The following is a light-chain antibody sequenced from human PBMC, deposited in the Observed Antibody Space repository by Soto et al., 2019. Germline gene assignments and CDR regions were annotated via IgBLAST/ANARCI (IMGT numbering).Light chain of an antibody. J-gene: IGKJ1*01. CDR2: DAS. CDR3: QQRSKWRT. V-gene: IGKV3-11*01. Sequence: EVELKQSPATLSVSPGERATLSCRASQSVANDLAWYQHKPGQAPRLLIYDASKRATGIPARFSGSGFGTDFTLTISSLEPEDFAVYYCQQRSKWRTFGQGTKVGI. CDR1: QSVAND.